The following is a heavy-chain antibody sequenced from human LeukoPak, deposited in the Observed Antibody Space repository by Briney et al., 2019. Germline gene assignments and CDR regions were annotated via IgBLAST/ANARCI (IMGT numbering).Heavy chain of an antibody. CDR3: ASSFFYDNSGYYP. J-gene: IGHJ5*02. Sequence: GASVKASCKASGYTFTGYYMHWVRQAPGQGLEWMGRINPNSGGTNYAQKFQGRVTMTRDTSITTAYMELSRLRSDDTAVNYCASSFFYDNSGYYPWGQGTLVTVSS. CDR2: INPNSGGT. V-gene: IGHV1-2*06. D-gene: IGHD3-22*01. CDR1: GYTFTGYY.